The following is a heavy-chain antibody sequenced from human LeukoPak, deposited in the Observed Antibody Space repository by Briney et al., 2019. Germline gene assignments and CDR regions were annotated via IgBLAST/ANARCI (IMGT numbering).Heavy chain of an antibody. D-gene: IGHD3-10*01. CDR1: GYSFASFG. CDR3: ARDGDYGTGSYYRGCIDS. Sequence: ASETVSCKASGYSFASFGINWVRQAPGQGLEWMGWISACNGDTNYAQNLQGRVTITTDTSTSTAYMDLRSLRSDDTAVYYCARDGDYGTGSYYRGCIDSWGQGTPVTVSP. CDR2: ISACNGDT. J-gene: IGHJ4*02. V-gene: IGHV1-18*01.